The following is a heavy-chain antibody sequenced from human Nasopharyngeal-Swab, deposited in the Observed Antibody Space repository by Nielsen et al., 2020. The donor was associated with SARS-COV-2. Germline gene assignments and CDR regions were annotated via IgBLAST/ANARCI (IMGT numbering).Heavy chain of an antibody. V-gene: IGHV1-69*10. CDR3: AREGEYGAYDAPDY. J-gene: IGHJ4*01. CDR1: GYTFTNYG. D-gene: IGHD5-12*01. CDR2: IVPALGLP. Sequence: SVKVSCKSSGYTFTNYGITWVRQAPGQGLEWMGGIVPALGLPNYAQKFRGRVTISADRSTTTSYLELSSLRSEDTAIYYCAREGEYGAYDAPDYWGHGTLVTVSS.